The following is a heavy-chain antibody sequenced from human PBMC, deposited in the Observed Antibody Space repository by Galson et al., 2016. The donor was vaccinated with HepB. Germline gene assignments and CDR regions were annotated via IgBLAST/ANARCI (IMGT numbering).Heavy chain of an antibody. J-gene: IGHJ4*02. Sequence: SLRLSCAVSGVTFGYSWMSWVRQAPGKRLEWLAHMKADGSEIYYVDSVKGRFTISRDNAKNAVPLQMNSLRAEDTAVYYCATWDYWGQGTLVTVSS. CDR3: ATWDY. CDR1: GVTFGYSW. CDR2: MKADGSEI. V-gene: IGHV3-7*05.